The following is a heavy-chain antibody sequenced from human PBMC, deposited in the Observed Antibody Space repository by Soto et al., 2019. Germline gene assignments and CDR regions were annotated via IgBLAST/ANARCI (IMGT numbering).Heavy chain of an antibody. CDR1: GFTFSSYA. CDR3: ASHHLGYCSSTSCPFDY. Sequence: GGSLTLSCAASGFTFSSYAMSWVRQAPGKGLEWVSAISGSGGSTYYADSVKGRFTISRDNSKNTLYLQMNSLRAEDTAVYYCASHHLGYCSSTSCPFDYWGQGTLVTVSS. J-gene: IGHJ4*02. D-gene: IGHD2-2*01. CDR2: ISGSGGST. V-gene: IGHV3-23*01.